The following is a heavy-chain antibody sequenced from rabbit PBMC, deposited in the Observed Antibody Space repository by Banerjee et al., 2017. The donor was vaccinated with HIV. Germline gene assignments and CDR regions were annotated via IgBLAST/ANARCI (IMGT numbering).Heavy chain of an antibody. D-gene: IGHD1-1*01. Sequence: QSLEESGGDLVKPGASLTLTCKASGFDFSSNAMCWVRQAPGKGLEWIGCINTGSRNAYYASWVISRFTISKTSSTTVTLHMTSLTAADTATYFCAREASGSYYPLWGPGTLVTVS. CDR2: INTGSRNA. J-gene: IGHJ4*01. V-gene: IGHV1S40*01. CDR3: AREASGSYYPL. CDR1: GFDFSSNA.